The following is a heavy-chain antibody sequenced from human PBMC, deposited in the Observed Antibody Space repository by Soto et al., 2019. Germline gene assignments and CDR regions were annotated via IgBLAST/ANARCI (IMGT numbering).Heavy chain of an antibody. CDR1: GGSISSSSYY. CDR3: ASFDHHPRRYCSGGSCYSDP. CDR2: IYYSGST. Sequence: PSETLSLTCTVSGGSISSSSYYWGWIRQPPGKGLEWIGSIYYSGSTYYNPSLKSRVTISVDTSKNQFSLKLSSVTAADTAVYYCASFDHHPRRYCSGGSCYSDPWGQGTLVTVSS. J-gene: IGHJ5*02. V-gene: IGHV4-39*01. D-gene: IGHD2-15*01.